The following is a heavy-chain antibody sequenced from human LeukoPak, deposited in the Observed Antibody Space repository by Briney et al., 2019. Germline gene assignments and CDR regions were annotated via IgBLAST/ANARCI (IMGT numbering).Heavy chain of an antibody. CDR1: GFTFSSYG. Sequence: PGGSLRLSCAASGFTFSSYGMHWVRQAPGKGLEWVAVISCDGSNKYYADSVKGRFTISRDNSKNTLYLQMNSLRAEDTAVYYCAKSSGDYEPFSAYYFDYWGQGTLVTVSS. J-gene: IGHJ4*02. V-gene: IGHV3-30*18. CDR2: ISCDGSNK. D-gene: IGHD4-17*01. CDR3: AKSSGDYEPFSAYYFDY.